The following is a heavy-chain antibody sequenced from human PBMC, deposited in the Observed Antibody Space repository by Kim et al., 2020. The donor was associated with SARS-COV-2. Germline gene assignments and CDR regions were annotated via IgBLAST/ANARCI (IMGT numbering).Heavy chain of an antibody. CDR3: AKEGRLGRTSSPWGFFDS. J-gene: IGHJ4*02. CDR2: INGYGATT. D-gene: IGHD2-2*01. CDR1: GFTFSDYT. V-gene: IGHV3-23*01. Sequence: GGSLRLSCLASGFTFSDYTMNWVRQAPGKGLEYVSGINGYGATTYDAASVRGRFTISRDNSKNTLFLRLNKVRAEDTAIYFCAKEGRLGRTSSPWGFFDSWGQGALVTVSS.